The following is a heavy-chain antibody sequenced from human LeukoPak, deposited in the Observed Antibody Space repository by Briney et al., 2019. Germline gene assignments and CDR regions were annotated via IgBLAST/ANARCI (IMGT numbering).Heavy chain of an antibody. CDR3: AREFQSVSDAFDI. CDR1: GGSISSYY. Sequence: PSETLSLTCTVSGGSISSYYWSWIRQPPGKGLEWIGYIYYSGSTNYNPSLKSRVTISVDTSKNQFSLKLSSVTAADTAVYYCAREFQSVSDAFDIWGQGTMVTVSS. J-gene: IGHJ3*02. V-gene: IGHV4-59*01. CDR2: IYYSGST.